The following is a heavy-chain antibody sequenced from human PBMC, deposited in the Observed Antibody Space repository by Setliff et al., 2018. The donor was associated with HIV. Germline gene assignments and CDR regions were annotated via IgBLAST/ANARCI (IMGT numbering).Heavy chain of an antibody. D-gene: IGHD3-22*01. J-gene: IGHJ3*02. CDR3: ARSMNYDTSGWSFDGFDI. CDR2: ISSSSSYI. Sequence: GGSLRLSCAGSGFSFSDYYMSWFRQAPGKGLEWVSSISSSSSYIYYADSVKGRFTISRDNAKNSLYLQMNSLRAEDTAVYYCARSMNYDTSGWSFDGFDIWGQGTMVTVSS. V-gene: IGHV3-11*06. CDR1: GFSFSDYY.